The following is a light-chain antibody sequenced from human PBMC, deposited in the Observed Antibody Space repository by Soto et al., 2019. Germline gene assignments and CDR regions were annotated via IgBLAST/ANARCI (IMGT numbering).Light chain of an antibody. CDR2: GIS. J-gene: IGKJ2*01. Sequence: ENVLTQSPGTLSLSPGERATLSCRASQTVTNSFFAWYQQKPGQPPMLLIHGISSRATGIPDRFSGSGSGTDFTLTISRLEPEDFVVYYCQQYSTLPHTFGRGTKLEV. CDR3: QQYSTLPHT. V-gene: IGKV3-20*01. CDR1: QTVTNSF.